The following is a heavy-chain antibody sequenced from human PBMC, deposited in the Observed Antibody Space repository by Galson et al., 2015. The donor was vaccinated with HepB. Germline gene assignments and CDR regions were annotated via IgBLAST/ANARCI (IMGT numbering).Heavy chain of an antibody. CDR3: AREVTPTYSGRYWGFSFYYYGMDV. CDR2: ISYDGSNK. D-gene: IGHD1-26*01. V-gene: IGHV3-30*04. CDR1: GFTFSSYA. J-gene: IGHJ6*02. Sequence: SLRLSCAASGFTFSSYAMHWVRQAPGKGLEWVAVISYDGSNKYYADSVKGRFTISRDNSKNTLYLQMNSLRAEDTAVYYCAREVTPTYSGRYWGFSFYYYGMDVWGQGTTVTVSS.